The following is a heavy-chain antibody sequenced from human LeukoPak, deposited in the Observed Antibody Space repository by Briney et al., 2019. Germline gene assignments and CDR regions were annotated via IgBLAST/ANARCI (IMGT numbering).Heavy chain of an antibody. CDR1: GFTFTDTY. Sequence: GGSLRLSCAVSGFTFTDTYMTWIRQAPGKGLESLSYISPSGTDISYADSVKGRFTISRDNSKNTLYLQMNSLRAEDTAVYYCAKGVEQLVPYDYWGQGTLVTVSS. CDR3: AKGVEQLVPYDY. V-gene: IGHV3-11*01. J-gene: IGHJ4*02. D-gene: IGHD6-13*01. CDR2: ISPSGTDI.